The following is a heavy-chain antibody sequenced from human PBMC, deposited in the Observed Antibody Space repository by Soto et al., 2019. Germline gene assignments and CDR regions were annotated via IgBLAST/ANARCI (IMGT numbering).Heavy chain of an antibody. CDR2: IDGTGDST. J-gene: IGHJ4*02. CDR3: AGGLDY. Sequence: EVQLLESGGGLVQPGRSLRLSCAASGLTFSNYGMKWVRQAPGKGLEWVSGIDGTGDSTYYADSVKGRFTISRDNSKNTLYLQMNSLRAGDTAIYYCAGGLDYWGQGTLVTVSS. CDR1: GLTFSNYG. V-gene: IGHV3-23*01.